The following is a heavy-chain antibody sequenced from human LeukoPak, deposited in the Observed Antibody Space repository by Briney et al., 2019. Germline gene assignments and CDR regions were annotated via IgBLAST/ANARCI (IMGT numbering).Heavy chain of an antibody. CDR1: GGSISSSSYY. CDR3: ARHGDPLDYGGNSPFDP. D-gene: IGHD4-23*01. CDR2: FYYSGST. Sequence: NPSETLSLTCTVSGGSISSSSYYWGWIRQPPGKGLESIGSFYYSGSTYYNPSLKSRVTISVDTSKNQFSLKLSSVTAADTAVYFCARHGDPLDYGGNSPFDPWGQGTLVTVSS. J-gene: IGHJ5*02. V-gene: IGHV4-39*01.